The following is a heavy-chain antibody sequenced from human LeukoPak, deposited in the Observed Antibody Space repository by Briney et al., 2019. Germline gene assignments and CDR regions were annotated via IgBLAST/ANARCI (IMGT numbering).Heavy chain of an antibody. D-gene: IGHD6-13*01. J-gene: IGHJ4*02. CDR3: ASPGSSSWYFDY. CDR2: IYSGGST. V-gene: IGHV3-66*01. Sequence: HPGGSLRLSCAASGFTVGSNYMSWVRQAPGKGLEWVSVIYSGGSTYYADSVKGRFTISRDNSKNTLYLQMNSLRAEDTAVYYCASPGSSSWYFDYWGQGTLVTVSS. CDR1: GFTVGSNY.